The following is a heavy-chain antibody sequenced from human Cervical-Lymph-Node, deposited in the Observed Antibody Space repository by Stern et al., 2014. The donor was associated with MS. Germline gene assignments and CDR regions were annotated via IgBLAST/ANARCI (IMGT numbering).Heavy chain of an antibody. CDR2: ISSSSSTL. CDR3: ARDIVVVPAARYYYYGMDV. CDR1: GFTFSSYS. V-gene: IGHV3-48*02. D-gene: IGHD2-2*01. J-gene: IGHJ6*02. Sequence: VQLVESGGGLVQPGGSLRLSCAASGFTFSSYSMNWVRQAPGKGLEWVSYISSSSSTLYYADSVKGRFTISRDNAKNSLYLQMNSLRDEDTAVYYCARDIVVVPAARYYYYGMDVWGQGTTVTVSS.